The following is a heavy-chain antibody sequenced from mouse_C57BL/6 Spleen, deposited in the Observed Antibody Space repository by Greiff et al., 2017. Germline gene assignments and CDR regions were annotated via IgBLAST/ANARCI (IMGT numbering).Heavy chain of an antibody. CDR2: IYPGDGDT. D-gene: IGHD6-1*01. J-gene: IGHJ4*01. CDR3: ARSDSAYAMDY. V-gene: IGHV1-82*01. CDR1: GYAFSSSW. Sequence: QVHVKQSGPELVKPGASVKISCKASGYAFSSSWMNWVKQRPGKGLEWIGRIYPGDGDTNYNGKFKGKATLTADKSSSTAYMQLSSLTSEDSAVYFCARSDSAYAMDYWGQGTSVTVSS.